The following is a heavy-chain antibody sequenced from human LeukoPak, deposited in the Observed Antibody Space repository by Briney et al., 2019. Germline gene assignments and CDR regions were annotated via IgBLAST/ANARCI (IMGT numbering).Heavy chain of an antibody. CDR1: GGSISSSSYY. CDR2: IYYSGST. V-gene: IGHV4-39*01. D-gene: IGHD4-11*01. Sequence: SETLSLTCTVAGGSISSSSYYWGWIRQPPGKGLEWIGSIYYSGSTYYNPSLKSRVTISVDTSRNQFSLKLTSVTAADTAVYYCVRHLHNDHGNPNWFDPWGQGTLVTVSS. J-gene: IGHJ5*02. CDR3: VRHLHNDHGNPNWFDP.